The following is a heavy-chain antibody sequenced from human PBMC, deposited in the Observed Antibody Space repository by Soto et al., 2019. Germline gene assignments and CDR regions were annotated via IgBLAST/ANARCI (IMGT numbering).Heavy chain of an antibody. J-gene: IGHJ4*02. CDR2: IYYNGNT. V-gene: IGHV4-4*02. Sequence: KGLEWIGEIYYNGNTNYNPSLKSRLNISVDKSKNQSSLKLSSVTAADTAVYYCARATYYYGSGSYGLADYWGQGTLVTVSS. CDR3: ARATYYYGSGSYGLADY. D-gene: IGHD3-10*01.